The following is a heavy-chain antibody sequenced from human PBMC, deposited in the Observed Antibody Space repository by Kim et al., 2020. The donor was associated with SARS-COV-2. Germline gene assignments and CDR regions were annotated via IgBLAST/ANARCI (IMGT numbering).Heavy chain of an antibody. Sequence: GGSLRLSCITSGFTFGDYGMSWVRQAPGKGLEWLGFIRRESYGGSSEYAAAMKGRVTISRDDFESIAYLQLNSLRSEDTAVYYCTSDYEMDVWGQGTTVTVSS. CDR3: TSDYEMDV. V-gene: IGHV3-49*04. J-gene: IGHJ6*02. CDR2: IRRESYGGSS. CDR1: GFTFGDYG.